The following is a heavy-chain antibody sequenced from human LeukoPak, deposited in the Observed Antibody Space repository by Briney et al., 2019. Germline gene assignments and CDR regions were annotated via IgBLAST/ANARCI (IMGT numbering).Heavy chain of an antibody. CDR2: ISNSGTIK. V-gene: IGHV3-48*03. J-gene: IGHJ4*02. CDR1: GFTFSSYA. CDR3: ARESESGWDGDRGPYFDY. Sequence: TGGSQRLSCAASGFTFSSYAMNWVRQAPGKGLEFVSYISNSGTIKYNADSVKGRFTISRDNAKNSLYLQMNSLRAEDTAVYYCARESESGWDGDRGPYFDYWGQGTLVTVSS. D-gene: IGHD6-19*01.